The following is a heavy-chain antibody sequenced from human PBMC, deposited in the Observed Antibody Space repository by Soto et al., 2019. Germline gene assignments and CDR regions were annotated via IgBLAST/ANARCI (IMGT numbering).Heavy chain of an antibody. CDR1: GYTFTNYA. J-gene: IGHJ4*02. CDR2: INAGNAKT. CDR3: ARDGAVAGNANFDY. V-gene: IGHV1-3*01. Sequence: QVQLVQSGAEVKKPGASVKVSCKASGYTFTNYAIHWVRQGPGQRLEWMGWINAGNAKTKYSKKFQGRVTISRDTSASTAYMELSTLRSEDTAVYYCARDGAVAGNANFDYWGQGTLVTVSS. D-gene: IGHD6-19*01.